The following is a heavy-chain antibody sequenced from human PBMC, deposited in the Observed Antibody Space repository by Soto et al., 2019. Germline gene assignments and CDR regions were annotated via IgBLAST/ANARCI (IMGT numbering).Heavy chain of an antibody. D-gene: IGHD3-3*01. CDR2: IYSSGNT. Sequence: PWETLSLTCSVSGGTISGYYWTWIRQPAGKGLEWIGRIYSSGNTKYNPSLQSRVTMSLDTSNNQFSLRLTSVTAADTAVYYCARGQRFSDWFDPWGQGTLVTVS. V-gene: IGHV4-4*07. J-gene: IGHJ5*02. CDR1: GGTISGYY. CDR3: ARGQRFSDWFDP.